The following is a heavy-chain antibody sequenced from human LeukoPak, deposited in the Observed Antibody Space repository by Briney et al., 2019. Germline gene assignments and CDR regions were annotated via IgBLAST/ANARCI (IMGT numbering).Heavy chain of an antibody. D-gene: IGHD2-2*01. J-gene: IGHJ5*02. CDR1: GFTFSSYA. Sequence: GGSLRLSCAASGFTFSSYAMSWVRQAPGKGLEWVSAFSGSGGSTYSADSVKGRFTISRDNSKNTLYLQMNSLRAEDTAVYYCAKLGIVVVPAANNNWFDPWGQGTLVTVSS. CDR3: AKLGIVVVPAANNNWFDP. V-gene: IGHV3-23*01. CDR2: FSGSGGST.